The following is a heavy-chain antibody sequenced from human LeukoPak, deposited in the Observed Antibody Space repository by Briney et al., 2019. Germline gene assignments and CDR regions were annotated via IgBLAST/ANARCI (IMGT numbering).Heavy chain of an antibody. CDR2: IIPIFGTT. Sequence: SVKVFCKASGHTFSSYAISWVRQAPGQALESMGGIIPIFGTTNYAQKFQGMVTITADESTSTAYMELSSLRSEDTAVYYCARGAGGYSGYDAHYYFDYWGQGTLVTVSS. CDR1: GHTFSSYA. J-gene: IGHJ4*02. CDR3: ARGAGGYSGYDAHYYFDY. D-gene: IGHD5-12*01. V-gene: IGHV1-69*13.